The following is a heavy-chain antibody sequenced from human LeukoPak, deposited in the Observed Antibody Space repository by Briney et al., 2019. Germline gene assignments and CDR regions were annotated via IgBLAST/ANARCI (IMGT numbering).Heavy chain of an antibody. CDR2: INTDGSST. CDR3: ASSSDAFGELLSLDY. Sequence: GGSLRLSCAASGFTFSSYWMHWVRQAPGKGLVWVSRINTDGSSTSYADSVKGRFTISRDNAKNTLYLQMNSLRAEDTAVYYCASSSDAFGELLSLDYWGQGTLVTVSS. J-gene: IGHJ4*02. D-gene: IGHD3-10*01. V-gene: IGHV3-74*01. CDR1: GFTFSSYW.